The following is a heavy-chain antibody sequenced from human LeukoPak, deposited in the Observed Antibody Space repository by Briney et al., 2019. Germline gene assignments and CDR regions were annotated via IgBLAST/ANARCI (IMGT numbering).Heavy chain of an antibody. D-gene: IGHD2-2*02. CDR1: GYTFTSYD. J-gene: IGHJ4*02. CDR2: MNPNSGNT. CDR3: ARVGRRYCSSTSCYSLGY. Sequence: EASVKVSCKASGYTFTSYDINWVRQATGQGLEWMGWMNPNSGNTGYAQKFQGRVTITRNTSISTAYMELSSLRSEDTAVYYCARVGRRYCSSTSCYSLGYWGQGTLVTVSS. V-gene: IGHV1-8*03.